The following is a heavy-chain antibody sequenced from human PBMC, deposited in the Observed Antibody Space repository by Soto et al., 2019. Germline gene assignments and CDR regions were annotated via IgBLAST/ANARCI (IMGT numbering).Heavy chain of an antibody. J-gene: IGHJ6*02. CDR1: GFTFSSYW. CDR2: IKQDGSEK. V-gene: IGHV3-7*03. D-gene: IGHD1-1*01. CDR3: ARDCPGTYYYYYGMDV. Sequence: LRLSCAASGFTFSSYWMSWVRQAPGKGLEWVANIKQDGSEKYYVDSVKGRFTISRDNAKNSLYLQMNSLRAEDTAVYYCARDCPGTYYYYYGMDVWGQGTTVTVSS.